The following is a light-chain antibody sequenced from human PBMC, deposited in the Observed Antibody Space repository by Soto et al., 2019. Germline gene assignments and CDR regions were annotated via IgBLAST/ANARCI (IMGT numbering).Light chain of an antibody. CDR1: QGIGND. CDR3: QQYETYFRT. CDR2: AAS. V-gene: IGKV1-6*01. J-gene: IGKJ1*01. Sequence: AIQVTQSPSSLSASVGDRVTITCRASQGIGNDLGWYQQKAGKAPKLLIYAASTLHTGVPSRFSGSGSGTDFTLTISSLQPEDFETYYCQQYETYFRTFGHGTKVNI.